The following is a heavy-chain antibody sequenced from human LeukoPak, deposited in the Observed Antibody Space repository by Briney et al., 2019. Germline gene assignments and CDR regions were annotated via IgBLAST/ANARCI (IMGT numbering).Heavy chain of an antibody. J-gene: IGHJ4*02. D-gene: IGHD3-9*01. CDR2: IYHSGST. V-gene: IGHV4-38-2*02. Sequence: SETLSLTCTVSGYSISSGYYWGWIRQPPGKGLEWIGSIYHSGSTYYNPSLKSRVTISVDTSKNQFSLKLSSVTAADTAVYYCAREERLVKKDWGQGTLVTVSS. CDR3: AREERLVKKD. CDR1: GYSISSGYY.